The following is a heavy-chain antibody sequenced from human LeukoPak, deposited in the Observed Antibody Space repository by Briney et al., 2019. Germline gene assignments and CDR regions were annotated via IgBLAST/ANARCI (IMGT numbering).Heavy chain of an antibody. J-gene: IGHJ6*03. D-gene: IGHD6-13*01. CDR1: GGTFSSYA. CDR3: ARDQDRIAAAGTTARYYYYYYMDV. CDR2: IIPIFGTA. Sequence: SVKVSCKASGGTFSSYAISWVRQAPGQGLEWMGGIIPIFGTANYAQKFQGRVTITTDESTSTAYMELSSLRSEDMAVYYCARDQDRIAAAGTTARYYYYYYMDVWGKGTTVTVSS. V-gene: IGHV1-69*05.